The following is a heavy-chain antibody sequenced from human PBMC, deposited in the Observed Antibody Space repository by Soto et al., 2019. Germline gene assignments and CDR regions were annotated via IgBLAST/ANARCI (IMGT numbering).Heavy chain of an antibody. CDR2: ISYDGSNK. V-gene: IGHV3-30-3*01. J-gene: IGHJ5*02. Sequence: GGSLRLSCAASGFTFSSYAMHWVRQAPGKGLEWVAVISYDGSNKYYADSVKGRFTISRDNSKNTLYLQMNSLRAEDTAVYYCARDTSGYSYGYEAYNWFDPWGQGTLVTVSS. D-gene: IGHD5-18*01. CDR3: ARDTSGYSYGYEAYNWFDP. CDR1: GFTFSSYA.